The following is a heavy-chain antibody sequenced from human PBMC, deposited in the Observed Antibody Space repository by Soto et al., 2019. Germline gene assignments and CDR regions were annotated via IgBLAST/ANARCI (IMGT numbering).Heavy chain of an antibody. D-gene: IGHD3-16*01. Sequence: PSQTLCLTCTVSCGSISSRDSYWGWIRQPPGKGLELIVSFHYSGSTYYNPSLKSRVTISVDTAKNQLSLRVTCVTAADTAVYYCARGFGRSHFDYWGQGTLASVTS. CDR1: CGSISSRDSY. V-gene: IGHV4-39*01. CDR3: ARGFGRSHFDY. CDR2: FHYSGST. J-gene: IGHJ4*02.